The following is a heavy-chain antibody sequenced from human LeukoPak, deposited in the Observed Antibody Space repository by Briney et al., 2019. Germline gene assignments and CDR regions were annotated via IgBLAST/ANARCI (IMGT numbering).Heavy chain of an antibody. V-gene: IGHV3-23*01. CDR1: GFTFNSYA. Sequence: GGSLRLSCAASGFTFNSYAMSWVRQAPGKGLEWVSSISGSGRSSYYADSVKGRFTISRDNSKNTLYLQMNSLRAEDTAVYYCARDWGSGSYSIFDYWGQGTLVTVSS. J-gene: IGHJ4*02. D-gene: IGHD1-26*01. CDR2: ISGSGRSS. CDR3: ARDWGSGSYSIFDY.